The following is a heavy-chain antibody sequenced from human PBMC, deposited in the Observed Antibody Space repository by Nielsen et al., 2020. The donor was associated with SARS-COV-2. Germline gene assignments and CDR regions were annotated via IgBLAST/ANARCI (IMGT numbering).Heavy chain of an antibody. Sequence: SETLSLTCTVSGGSISSSSYYWGWIRQPPGQGLEWIGSIYYSGSTYYNPSLKSRVTISVDTSKNQFSLKLSSVTAADTAVYYCARHVAIAAVSYYFDYWGQGTLVTVSS. CDR3: ARHVAIAAVSYYFDY. J-gene: IGHJ4*02. D-gene: IGHD6-13*01. CDR2: IYYSGST. V-gene: IGHV4-39*01. CDR1: GGSISSSSYY.